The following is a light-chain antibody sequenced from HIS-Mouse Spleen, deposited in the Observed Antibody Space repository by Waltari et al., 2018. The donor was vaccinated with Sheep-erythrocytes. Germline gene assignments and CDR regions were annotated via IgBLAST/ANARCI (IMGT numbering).Light chain of an antibody. CDR1: RSDVGGYNY. CDR3: CSYAGSYNHV. J-gene: IGLJ1*01. CDR2: DVS. V-gene: IGLV2-11*01. Sequence: QSALTQPRSVSGPPGQSVPLSCTGTRSDVGGYNYVSWYQQHPGNAPKLMIYDVSKRPSGVPDRFSGSKSGNTASLTISGLQAEDEADYYCCSYAGSYNHVFATGTKVTVL.